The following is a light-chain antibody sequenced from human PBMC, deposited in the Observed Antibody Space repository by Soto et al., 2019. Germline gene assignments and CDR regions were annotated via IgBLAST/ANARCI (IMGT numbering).Light chain of an antibody. V-gene: IGKV3D-15*01. CDR2: CSS. J-gene: IGKJ5*01. CDR1: QIVSSN. CDR3: ERYKIWRSET. Sequence: ETVITQSPATLSVSPGPRSTLSCMASQIVSSNLSWYQQKPFQAPRLLIYCSSTRATVIPARFSGSGSGTEFTLTISGLWSEDFVVYICERYKIWRSETFGKGTR.